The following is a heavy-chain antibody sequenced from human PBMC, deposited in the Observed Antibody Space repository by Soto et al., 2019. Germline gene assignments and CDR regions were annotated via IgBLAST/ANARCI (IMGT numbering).Heavy chain of an antibody. CDR2: IWYDGSNK. V-gene: IGHV3-33*01. CDR1: GFTFSSYG. J-gene: IGHJ6*02. CDR3: ARVPTYYDILPGYHYYYYGMDV. Sequence: QVQLVESGGGVVQPGRSLRLSCAASGFTFSSYGMHWVRQAPGKGLEWVAVIWYDGSNKYYADSVKGRFTISRDNSKNTLYLQMNSLRAEDTAVYYCARVPTYYDILPGYHYYYYGMDVWGQGTTVTVSS. D-gene: IGHD3-9*01.